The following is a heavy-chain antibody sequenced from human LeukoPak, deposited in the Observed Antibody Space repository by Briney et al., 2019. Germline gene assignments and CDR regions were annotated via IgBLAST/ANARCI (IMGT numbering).Heavy chain of an antibody. Sequence: VASVKVSCKASGYTFTSYYMHWVRQAPGQGLEWMGWINPNSGGTNYAQKFQGRVTMTRDTSISTAYMELSRLRSDDTAVYYCARGLDYGDYGGSVIWGQGTMVTVSS. V-gene: IGHV1-2*02. CDR3: ARGLDYGDYGGSVI. D-gene: IGHD4-17*01. CDR2: INPNSGGT. CDR1: GYTFTSYY. J-gene: IGHJ3*02.